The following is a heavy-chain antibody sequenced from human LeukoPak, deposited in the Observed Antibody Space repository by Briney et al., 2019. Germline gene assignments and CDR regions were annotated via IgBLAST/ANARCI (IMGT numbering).Heavy chain of an antibody. D-gene: IGHD6-19*01. CDR2: IIPIFGTA. J-gene: IGHJ5*02. CDR1: GGTFSSYA. V-gene: IGHV1-69*05. CDR3: ALAVAGTTDWFDP. Sequence: ASVKVSCKASGGTFSSYAISWVRQAPGQGLEWMGRIIPIFGTANYAQEFQGRVTSTTDESTSTAYMELSSLRSEDTAVYYCALAVAGTTDWFDPWGQGTLVTVSS.